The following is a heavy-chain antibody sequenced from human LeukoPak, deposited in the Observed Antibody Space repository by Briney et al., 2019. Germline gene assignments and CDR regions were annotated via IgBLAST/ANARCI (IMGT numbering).Heavy chain of an antibody. J-gene: IGHJ4*02. V-gene: IGHV3-66*04. CDR3: AKPRLRYFDWLSSLDY. CDR1: EFSVGSNY. CDR2: IYSGGST. D-gene: IGHD3-9*01. Sequence: GGSLRLSCAASEFSVGSNYMTWVRQAPGKGLEWVSLIYSGGSTYYADSVKGRFTISRDNSKNTLYLQMNSLRAEDTAVYYCAKPRLRYFDWLSSLDYWGQGTLVTVSS.